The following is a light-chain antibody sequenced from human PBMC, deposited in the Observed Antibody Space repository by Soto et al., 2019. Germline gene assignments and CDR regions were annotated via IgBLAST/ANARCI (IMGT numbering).Light chain of an antibody. CDR1: QSVLYSSNHKNY. V-gene: IGKV4-1*01. CDR3: QQYYSTPYT. J-gene: IGKJ2*01. Sequence: DIVMTQSPDSLAVSLGERATINCKSSQSVLYSSNHKNYLAWYQQKPGQPPKLLIYWASTRESGVPDRFSGSGSGTDLTLTISSLQAEDVAVYYCQQYYSTPYTFGQGTKLEIK. CDR2: WAS.